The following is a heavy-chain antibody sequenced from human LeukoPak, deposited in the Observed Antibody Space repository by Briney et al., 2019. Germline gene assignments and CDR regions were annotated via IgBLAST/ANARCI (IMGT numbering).Heavy chain of an antibody. Sequence: ETLSLTCTVSGGSISSYYWSWVRQAPGKGLEWVSSISGSSSYIYCADSVKGRFSISRDNAKNSLYLQMNSLRAEDTAVYYCARDLLGWELHYFDYWGQGTLVTVSS. D-gene: IGHD1-26*01. V-gene: IGHV3-21*01. J-gene: IGHJ4*02. CDR1: GGSISSYY. CDR2: ISGSSSYI. CDR3: ARDLLGWELHYFDY.